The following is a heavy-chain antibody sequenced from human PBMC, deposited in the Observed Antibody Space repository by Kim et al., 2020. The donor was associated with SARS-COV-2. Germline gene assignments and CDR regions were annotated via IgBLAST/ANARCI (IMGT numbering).Heavy chain of an antibody. CDR1: GFTFSNYA. Sequence: GGSLRLSCAASGFTFSNYAMSWVRQAPGRGLEWVSVISGSGVRTYYADSVKGRFTISRDNSKNTLSLQMNSLTAEDTAMSYCAKDPGGNLPPWYFDLWGCGTVVTVSS. J-gene: IGHJ2*01. V-gene: IGHV3-23*01. CDR2: ISGSGVRT. CDR3: AKDPGGNLPPWYFDL. D-gene: IGHD3-16*01.